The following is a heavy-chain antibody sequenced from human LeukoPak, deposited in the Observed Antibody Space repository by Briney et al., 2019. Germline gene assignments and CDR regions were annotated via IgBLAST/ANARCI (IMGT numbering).Heavy chain of an antibody. CDR1: GGSISSSSDY. CDR3: ARGANRTWRKLPFDY. Sequence: SSETLSLTCTVSGGSISSSSDYWGWIRQAPGKGLEWIGSIYYHENTYYNSSLKSRVTISVDTSKNQFSLKLSSVTAADTAVYYCARGANRTWRKLPFDYWGQGTLVTVSS. CDR2: IYYHENT. J-gene: IGHJ4*02. D-gene: IGHD1-26*01. V-gene: IGHV4-39*01.